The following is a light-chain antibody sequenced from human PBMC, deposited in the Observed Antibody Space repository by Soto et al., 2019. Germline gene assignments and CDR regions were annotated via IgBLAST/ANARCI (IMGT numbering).Light chain of an antibody. CDR3: QQYMNWPPLT. CDR1: ESISRN. J-gene: IGKJ3*01. Sequence: EIGMTQFPATLSVSPGERVTLSCRASESISRNLAWYQQKPGQAPRLLIYSASSRDTGVPARFSGGGSGTEFTLTISSLQSEDSAVYFCQQYMNWPPLTFGPGTKVDV. V-gene: IGKV3-15*01. CDR2: SAS.